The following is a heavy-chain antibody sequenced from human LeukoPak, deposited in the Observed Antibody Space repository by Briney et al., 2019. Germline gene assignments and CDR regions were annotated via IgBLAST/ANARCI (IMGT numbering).Heavy chain of an antibody. CDR2: IYYSGST. J-gene: IGHJ4*02. CDR1: GGSISSYY. V-gene: IGHV4-59*08. Sequence: SETLSLTCTVSGGSISSYYWSWIRQPPGKGLEWIGYIYYSGSTNYNPSLKSRVTISVDTSKNQFSLKLSSVTAADTAVYYCARYAYGSGSYYDYWGQGTLVTVSS. D-gene: IGHD3-10*01. CDR3: ARYAYGSGSYYDY.